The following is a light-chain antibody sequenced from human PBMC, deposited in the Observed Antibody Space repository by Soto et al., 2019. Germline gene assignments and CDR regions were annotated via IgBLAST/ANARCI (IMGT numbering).Light chain of an antibody. CDR2: KAS. V-gene: IGKV1-5*03. CDR3: QHYNSYSEP. CDR1: QTISSW. J-gene: IGKJ1*01. Sequence: MQRTLSPSTLSXXLRDXLTIXXRASQTISSWLAWYQQKPGKANKLLIYKASNVKSGVTSRFSGSGSGTEFTLTISSLQPDDFATYYCQHYNSYSEPFSQGAK.